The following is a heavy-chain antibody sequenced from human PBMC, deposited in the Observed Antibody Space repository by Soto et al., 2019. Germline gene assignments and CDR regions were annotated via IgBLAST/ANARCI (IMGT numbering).Heavy chain of an antibody. J-gene: IGHJ6*03. CDR3: ARASYYSYMDV. CDR2: ISYSGST. V-gene: IGHV4-59*02. Sequence: QVQLQESGPGLLKPSETLSLTCTVSGGSVTTYSWGWIRQPPGKELEWVGYISYSGSTNYNPSLKMRVTISRVTSKNQFSLNLVSVTAADTAVYYCARASYYSYMDVWGKGTTVTVSS. CDR1: GGSVTTYS.